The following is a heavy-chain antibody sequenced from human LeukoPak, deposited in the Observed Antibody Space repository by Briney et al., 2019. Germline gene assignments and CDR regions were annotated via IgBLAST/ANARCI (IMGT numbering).Heavy chain of an antibody. CDR2: ISAYNGNT. D-gene: IGHD1-26*01. Sequence: ASVKVSCKASGYTFTSYGISWVRQAPGQGLEWMGWISAYNGNTNYAQKFQGRVTMTRDASISTAYMELSRLRSDDTAVYYCARGPDSGSYYPFDYWGQGTLVTVSS. V-gene: IGHV1-18*01. J-gene: IGHJ4*02. CDR3: ARGPDSGSYYPFDY. CDR1: GYTFTSYG.